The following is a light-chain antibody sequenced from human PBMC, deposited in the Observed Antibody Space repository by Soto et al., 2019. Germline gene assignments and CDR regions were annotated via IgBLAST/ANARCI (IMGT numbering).Light chain of an antibody. V-gene: IGKV1-39*01. CDR2: TAS. CDR3: QQTYSTFNS. CDR1: RSIRTY. Sequence: DIQVTQSPSSLSASVGDRVTITCRASRSIRTYLNWYQQRPGKPPNLLIQTASTLQGGVPSRFSGSGSWTDFTLTISSLQPEDFATYYCQQTYSTFNSFGQGTKLEIK. J-gene: IGKJ2*03.